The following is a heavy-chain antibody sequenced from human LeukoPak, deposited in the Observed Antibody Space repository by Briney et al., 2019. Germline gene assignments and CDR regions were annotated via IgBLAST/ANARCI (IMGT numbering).Heavy chain of an antibody. CDR1: GFNFNNYG. V-gene: IGHV3-23*01. CDR3: ARGRCRNPSGYYYYMDV. D-gene: IGHD2-15*01. J-gene: IGHJ6*03. Sequence: GGSLRLSCAASGFNFNNYGMSWVRQAPEKGLEWVSSVSISGDNTYYSDSVKGRFTISRDNSKDTLDLLMSSLRADDTAVYYCARGRCRNPSGYYYYMDVWGKGTTVTVSS. CDR2: VSISGDNT.